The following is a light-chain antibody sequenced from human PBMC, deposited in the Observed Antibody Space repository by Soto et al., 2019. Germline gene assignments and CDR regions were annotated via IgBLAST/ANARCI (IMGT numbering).Light chain of an antibody. J-gene: IGLJ3*02. V-gene: IGLV2-11*01. Sequence: QSALTQPRSVSGSLGQPVTISGTVTISDVVAYDFVSWYQQNPGKAPRLITFDVIKRPSGVPDRFSGSKSGNTASLTISGLQSEDEADYHCSSYAGSHTYEVFGGGTKVTVL. CDR2: DVI. CDR1: ISDVVAYDF. CDR3: SSYAGSHTYEV.